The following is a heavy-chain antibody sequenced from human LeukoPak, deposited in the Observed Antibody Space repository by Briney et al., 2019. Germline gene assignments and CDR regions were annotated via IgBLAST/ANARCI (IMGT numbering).Heavy chain of an antibody. CDR1: GYTFTSYG. CDR3: ARVDAQVATYDAFDI. J-gene: IGHJ3*02. D-gene: IGHD5-12*01. V-gene: IGHV1-18*01. Sequence: ASVKVSCKASGYTFTSYGISWVRQAPGQGLEWMGWISAYNGNPNYAQKLQGRVTMTTDTSTSTAYMELKSLRSGDTAVYYCARVDAQVATYDAFDIWGQGTMVTVSS. CDR2: ISAYNGNP.